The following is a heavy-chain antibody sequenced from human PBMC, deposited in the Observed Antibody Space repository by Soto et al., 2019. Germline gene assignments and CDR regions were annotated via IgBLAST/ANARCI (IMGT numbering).Heavy chain of an antibody. CDR2: IYHSGST. Sequence: QLQLQESGSGLVKPSQTLSLTCAVSGGSISSGGYSWSWIRQPPGKGLEWIGNIYHSGSTYYTPSPNSRVTISVDRSRNQFSLKLSSVTAADTAAYYFASHPGGYFISNSCSPRYGMDVWGQGTTVTVSS. CDR1: GGSISSGGYS. CDR3: ASHPGGYFISNSCSPRYGMDV. V-gene: IGHV4-30-2*01. D-gene: IGHD2-2*01. J-gene: IGHJ6*02.